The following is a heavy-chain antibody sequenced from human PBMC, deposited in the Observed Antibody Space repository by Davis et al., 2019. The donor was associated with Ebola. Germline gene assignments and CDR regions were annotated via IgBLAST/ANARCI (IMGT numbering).Heavy chain of an antibody. V-gene: IGHV3-7*01. Sequence: GESLKISCAASGFTFSDYWMSWVRQAPGKGLEWVATIKQDGSERYSVDSVKGRFTISRDNTKNSLYLQMNSLRAEATAVYYCARSSGRITMIPLVTYWGQGILVTVSS. CDR2: IKQDGSER. D-gene: IGHD3-22*01. CDR1: GFTFSDYW. CDR3: ARSSGRITMIPLVTY. J-gene: IGHJ4*02.